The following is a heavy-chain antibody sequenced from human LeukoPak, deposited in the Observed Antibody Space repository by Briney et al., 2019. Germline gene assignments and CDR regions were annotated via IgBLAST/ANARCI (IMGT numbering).Heavy chain of an antibody. D-gene: IGHD4-23*01. CDR1: GFTFSSYA. Sequence: GGSLRLSCAASGFTFSSYAMSWVRQAPGKGLEWVSAISGSGGSTYYADSVKGRFTISRDNSKNTLYLQMNSLRAEDTAVYYCARDSRVVTAAYGGRGTLVTVSS. CDR3: ARDSRVVTAAY. CDR2: ISGSGGST. V-gene: IGHV3-23*01. J-gene: IGHJ4*02.